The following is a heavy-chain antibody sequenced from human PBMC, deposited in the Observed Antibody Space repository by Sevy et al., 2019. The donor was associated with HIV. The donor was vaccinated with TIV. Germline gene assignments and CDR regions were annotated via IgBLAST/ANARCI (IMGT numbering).Heavy chain of an antibody. Sequence: GGSLRLSCTASGFTFGDYCMSWVRQAPGKGLEWVAFLKSDVYGGTVDHAASVRGRFVISRDDSKTIAYLRMNALKTEDTGGYYCTRWKAAQSIFDYWGQGALVTVSS. V-gene: IGHV3-49*04. D-gene: IGHD6-13*01. CDR3: TRWKAAQSIFDY. CDR1: GFTFGDYC. CDR2: LKSDVYGGTV. J-gene: IGHJ4*02.